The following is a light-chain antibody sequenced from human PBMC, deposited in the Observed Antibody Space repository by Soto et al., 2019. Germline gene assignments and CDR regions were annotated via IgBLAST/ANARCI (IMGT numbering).Light chain of an antibody. CDR1: SSDVGGYNY. CDR2: EVS. J-gene: IGLJ1*01. Sequence: QSVLTQPASVSGSPGQSITISCTGTSSDVGGYNYVSWYQQHPGKAPKLMIYEVSNRPSGVSNRSSGSKSGNTASLTISRLHAEDEAEYYCSSYTSSTFYVFGTGTKVTV. CDR3: SSYTSSTFYV. V-gene: IGLV2-14*01.